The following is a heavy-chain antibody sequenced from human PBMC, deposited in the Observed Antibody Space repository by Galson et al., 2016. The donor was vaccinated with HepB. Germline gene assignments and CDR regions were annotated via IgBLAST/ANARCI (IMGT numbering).Heavy chain of an antibody. CDR1: GFTFSDDY. Sequence: SLRLSCAASGFTFSDDYISWIRQTPGKGLEWISYFSLSGSTVYYADSVRGRFTVSRANGENSVFLQMNSLTAEDTAVYYCARVDTYYDSGGYPDFWGQGTLVTVSS. D-gene: IGHD3-22*01. CDR2: FSLSGSTV. V-gene: IGHV3-11*01. J-gene: IGHJ4*02. CDR3: ARVDTYYDSGGYPDF.